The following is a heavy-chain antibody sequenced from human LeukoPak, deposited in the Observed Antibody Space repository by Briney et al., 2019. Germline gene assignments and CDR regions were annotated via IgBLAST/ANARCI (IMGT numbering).Heavy chain of an antibody. J-gene: IGHJ4*02. Sequence: SCKASGGTFSSYAISWVRQAPGKGLEWVSAISSGGSTYYGDSVKGRFTISRDNSKNTPYLQMNSLRAEDTAVYYCARDLRFDYWGQGTLVTVSS. CDR2: ISSGGST. CDR3: ARDLRFDY. V-gene: IGHV3-53*01. D-gene: IGHD3-16*01. CDR1: GGTFSSYA.